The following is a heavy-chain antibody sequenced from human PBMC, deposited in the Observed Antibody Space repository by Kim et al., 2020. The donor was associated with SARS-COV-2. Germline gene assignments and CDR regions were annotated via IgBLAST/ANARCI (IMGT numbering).Heavy chain of an antibody. CDR1: GYSFTSYW. CDR2: IDPSDSYT. CDR3: ASPRLRYSSGWYEFDY. D-gene: IGHD6-19*01. V-gene: IGHV5-10-1*01. J-gene: IGHJ4*02. Sequence: GESLKISCKGSGYSFTSYWISWVRQMPGKGLEWMGRIDPSDSYTNYSPSFQGHVTISADKSISTAYLQWSSLKASDTAMYYCASPRLRYSSGWYEFDYWGQGTLVTVSS.